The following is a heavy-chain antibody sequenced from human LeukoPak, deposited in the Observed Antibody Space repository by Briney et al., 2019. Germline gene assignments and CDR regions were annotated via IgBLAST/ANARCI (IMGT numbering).Heavy chain of an antibody. CDR2: XXXKXXXXXT. V-gene: IGHV3-15*05. Sequence: PGGSLRLSCAASGFNFSSAWMXXXXXAXXXGXXXXXXXXXKXXXXXTXXAXXXXXXXXXSRDDSANMLYLQMNSLKIEDTAVYYCTTRKSIWGQGTLVTVSS. CDR1: GFNFSSAW. D-gene: IGHD2-21*01. CDR3: TTRKSI. J-gene: IGHJ4*02.